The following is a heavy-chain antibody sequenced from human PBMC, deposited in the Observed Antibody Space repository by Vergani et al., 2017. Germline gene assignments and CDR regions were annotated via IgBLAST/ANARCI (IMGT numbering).Heavy chain of an antibody. CDR1: GYTFTSYY. CDR3: ARPHGDILPPDPRRLGH. CDR2: INPSGGST. Sequence: QVQLVQSGAEVKKPGASVKVSCKASGYTFTSYYMHWVRQAPGQGLEWMGIINPSGGSTTYAQQFQGRLTMTRDTSTTTVYMDLSNLRSEDTAVYYWARPHGDILPPDPRRLGHWGQGTLGTVPS. J-gene: IGHJ4*02. V-gene: IGHV1-46*03.